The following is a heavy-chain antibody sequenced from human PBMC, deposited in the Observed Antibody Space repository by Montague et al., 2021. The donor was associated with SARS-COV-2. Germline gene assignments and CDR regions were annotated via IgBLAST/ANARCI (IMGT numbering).Heavy chain of an antibody. D-gene: IGHD5-18*01. CDR2: IDWDDDK. Sequence: PALVKPTQTLTLTCTFSGFSLSTSGMCVSWIRQPPGKALEWFARIDWDDDKYYSTSLKTRLTIPKDTSKNQVVLTMTNMDPVDTATYYCARTRVGTAVAFDIWGQGTMVTVSS. V-gene: IGHV2-70*11. CDR3: ARTRVGTAVAFDI. CDR1: GFSLSTSGMC. J-gene: IGHJ3*02.